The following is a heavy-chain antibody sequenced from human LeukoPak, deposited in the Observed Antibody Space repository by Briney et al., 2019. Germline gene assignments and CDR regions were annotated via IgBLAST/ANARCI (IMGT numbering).Heavy chain of an antibody. J-gene: IGHJ3*02. CDR3: ARGDMSIAAAGDAFDI. CDR1: GYTFTSYY. CDR2: INPSGGST. V-gene: IGHV1-46*01. Sequence: ASVKVSCKASGYTFTSYYMHWVRQAPGQGLEWMGIINPSGGSTSYAQKFQGRVTMTRDMSTSTVYMELSSLRSEDTAVYYCARGDMSIAAAGDAFDIWGQGTMVTVSS. D-gene: IGHD6-13*01.